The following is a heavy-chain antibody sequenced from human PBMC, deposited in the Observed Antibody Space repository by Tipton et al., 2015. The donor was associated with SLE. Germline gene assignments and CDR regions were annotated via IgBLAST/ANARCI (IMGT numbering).Heavy chain of an antibody. D-gene: IGHD2-2*02. V-gene: IGHV4-34*01. Sequence: TLSLTCAVYGGSFSGYYWSWIRQPPGKGLEWIGEINHSGSTNYNPSLKSRVTISVDTSRNQFSLKLSSVTAADTAVFYCASLGPHCSSTSCNTRKNYYYMDVWGKGTTVTVSS. J-gene: IGHJ6*03. CDR1: GGSFSGYY. CDR2: INHSGST. CDR3: ASLGPHCSSTSCNTRKNYYYMDV.